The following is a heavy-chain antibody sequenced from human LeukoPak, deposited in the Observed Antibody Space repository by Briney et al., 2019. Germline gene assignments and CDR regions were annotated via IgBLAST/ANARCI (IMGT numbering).Heavy chain of an antibody. Sequence: PGGSLRLSCAASGFTFSSYWMHWVRHAPGKGLVWVSRIKSDGKTNYADSVKGRFTISRDNAKNTVSLQMNSPRAEDTGVYYCARAPSEIGGYYPEYFRHWGQGTLVTVSS. CDR3: ARAPSEIGGYYPEYFRH. V-gene: IGHV3-74*01. CDR1: GFTFSSYW. CDR2: IKSDGKT. J-gene: IGHJ1*01. D-gene: IGHD3-22*01.